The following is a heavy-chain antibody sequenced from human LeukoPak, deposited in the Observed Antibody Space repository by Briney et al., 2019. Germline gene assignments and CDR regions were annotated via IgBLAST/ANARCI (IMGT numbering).Heavy chain of an antibody. CDR2: VSTTGGST. CDR3: AREVQVSFDY. V-gene: IGHV3-23*01. D-gene: IGHD4-11*01. CDR1: SFTFSSYV. Sequence: GGSLRLSCGASSFTFSSYVMSWVRQAPGKGLEWVSTVSTTGGSTYYADSVKGRFTISRDNSKDTLYLQMNSLRAEDTAVYYCAREVQVSFDYWGQGTLVTVSS. J-gene: IGHJ4*02.